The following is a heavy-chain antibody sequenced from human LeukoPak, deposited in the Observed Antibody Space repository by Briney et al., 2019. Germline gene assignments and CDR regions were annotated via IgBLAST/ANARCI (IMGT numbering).Heavy chain of an antibody. D-gene: IGHD3-16*01. J-gene: IGHJ3*02. CDR2: VYYSGST. CDR1: GGSISSYF. Sequence: SETLSLTCTVSGGSISSYFWSWIRQPPGKGLEWIGYVYYSGSTNYNPSLKSRVTISVDTSKKQFSLKLSSATAADTAVYYCARVLDLSKRGLDAFDIWGQGTMVTVPS. CDR3: ARVLDLSKRGLDAFDI. V-gene: IGHV4-59*01.